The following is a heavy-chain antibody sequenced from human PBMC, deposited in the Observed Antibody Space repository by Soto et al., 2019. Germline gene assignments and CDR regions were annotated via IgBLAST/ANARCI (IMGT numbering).Heavy chain of an antibody. D-gene: IGHD1-1*01. Sequence: GGSLRPSCVASGFTFSSYALHWVRQAPGKGLEWVALISNDGMNTFYADSVRGRMTVSRDKAEKTMYLQMNSLTAEDTAVYYCAKGLRFMEHWGQGTVVTVSS. CDR2: ISNDGMNT. CDR1: GFTFSSYA. V-gene: IGHV3-30-3*02. J-gene: IGHJ1*01. CDR3: AKGLRFMEH.